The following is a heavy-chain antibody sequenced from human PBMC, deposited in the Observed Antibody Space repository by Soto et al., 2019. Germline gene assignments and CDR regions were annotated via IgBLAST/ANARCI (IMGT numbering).Heavy chain of an antibody. V-gene: IGHV3-30*03. Sequence: QVQLVESGGGVVQPGTSLRLSCVASGFPFTTYSMHWVREGPGKGLEWVAVISFDGSNKYYADSVKGRFTISRDNSKNTLFLQMNSLRPEDTALYYCVGGQYYFDYRGQGTLVTVSS. D-gene: IGHD3-10*01. CDR1: GFPFTTYS. CDR2: ISFDGSNK. J-gene: IGHJ4*02. CDR3: VGGQYYFDY.